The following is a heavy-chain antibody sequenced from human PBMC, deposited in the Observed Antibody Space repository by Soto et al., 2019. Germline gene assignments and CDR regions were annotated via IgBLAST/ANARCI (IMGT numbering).Heavy chain of an antibody. CDR2: IYYSGST. Sequence: PSETLSLTCPVSGGSLSSYYWSWIRQPPGKGLEWIGYIYYSGSTNCNPSLKSRVTRSVDTSKNQFSLKLSSVTAADTAVYYCARGLAAAGTDYWGQGTLVTVSS. V-gene: IGHV4-59*01. D-gene: IGHD6-13*01. J-gene: IGHJ4*02. CDR1: GGSLSSYY. CDR3: ARGLAAAGTDY.